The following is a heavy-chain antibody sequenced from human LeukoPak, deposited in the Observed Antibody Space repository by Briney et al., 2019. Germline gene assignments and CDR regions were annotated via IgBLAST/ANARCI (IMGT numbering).Heavy chain of an antibody. J-gene: IGHJ4*02. CDR2: LSGSGGGT. V-gene: IGHV3-23*01. Sequence: GGPLRLSCAVSGIPLSNYGMSWVGQAPGKGLKWVAGLSGSGGGTNYADSVQGRFTISRDNPKNTLYLQMNSLRAEDTAVYFCAKRGVVIRVFLVGFHKEAYYFDSWGQGALVTVSS. CDR3: AKRGVVIRVFLVGFHKEAYYFDS. D-gene: IGHD3-10*01. CDR1: GIPLSNYG.